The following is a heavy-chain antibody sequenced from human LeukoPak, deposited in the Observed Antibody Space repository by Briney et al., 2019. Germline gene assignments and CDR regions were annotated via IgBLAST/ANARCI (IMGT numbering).Heavy chain of an antibody. CDR3: ARDRQFKLHDH. J-gene: IGHJ5*02. V-gene: IGHV3-11*01. Sequence: GGSLRLSCTASGFTFTDYYMTWIRQAPGKGLEWLSYISTSGATVSYADSVKGRFTISRDNAKNTLYLQIASLRAEDTAIYFCARDRQFKLHDHWGQGILVTVSS. D-gene: IGHD5-24*01. CDR1: GFTFTDYY. CDR2: ISTSGATV.